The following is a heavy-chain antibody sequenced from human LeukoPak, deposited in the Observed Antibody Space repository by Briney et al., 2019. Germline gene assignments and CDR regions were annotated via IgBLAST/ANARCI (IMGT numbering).Heavy chain of an antibody. V-gene: IGHV3-21*01. CDR1: GFTFSTYG. CDR3: ARDQFGYDSSTYSDY. CDR2: ISSSGNFI. Sequence: GGSLRLSCAASGFTFSTYGMNWVRQAPGKGLQWVSSISSSGNFIYYADSVKGRFTISRDNAQNSLYLQMNSLRAEDTAVYFCARDQFGYDSSTYSDYWGQGTLVTVSS. J-gene: IGHJ4*02. D-gene: IGHD3-22*01.